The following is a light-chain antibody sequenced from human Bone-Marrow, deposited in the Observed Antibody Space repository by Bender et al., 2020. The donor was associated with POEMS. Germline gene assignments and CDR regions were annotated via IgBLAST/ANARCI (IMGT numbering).Light chain of an antibody. V-gene: IGLV1-44*01. CDR2: SND. J-gene: IGLJ1*01. Sequence: QSVLTQPPSASGTPGQRVTVPCSGSSSNIGSNTEFCYQPLPGTAPKLLIYSNDQRPSGVPDRFSGSKSGTSASLAISGLQSEDEGDYYCAAWDDSLSGFYVFGTGTKVTVL. CDR3: AAWDDSLSGFYV. CDR1: SSNIGSNT.